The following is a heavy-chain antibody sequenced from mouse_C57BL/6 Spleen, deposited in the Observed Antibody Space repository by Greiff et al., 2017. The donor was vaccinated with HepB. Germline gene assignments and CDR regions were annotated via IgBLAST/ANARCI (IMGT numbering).Heavy chain of an antibody. CDR2: ISSGSSTI. CDR3: ARPGNYSNYDV. Sequence: EVKLMESGGGLVKPGGSLKLSCAASGFTFSDYGMHWVRQAPEKGLEWVAYISSGSSTIYYADTVKGRFTISRDNAKNTLFLQMTSLRSEDTAMYYCARPGNYSNYDVWGTGTTVTVSS. J-gene: IGHJ1*03. V-gene: IGHV5-17*01. CDR1: GFTFSDYG. D-gene: IGHD2-5*01.